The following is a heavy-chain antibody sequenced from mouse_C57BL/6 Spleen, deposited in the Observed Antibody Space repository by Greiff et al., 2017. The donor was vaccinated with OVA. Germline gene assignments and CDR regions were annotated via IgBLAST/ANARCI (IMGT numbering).Heavy chain of an antibody. CDR1: GYTFTEYT. CDR2: FYPGSGSI. J-gene: IGHJ4*01. V-gene: IGHV1-62-2*01. D-gene: IGHD2-4*01. CDR3: ARHDEDYDPLYYAMDY. Sequence: QVQLQQSGAELVKPGASVKLSCKASGYTFTEYTIHWVKQRSGQGLEWIGWFYPGSGSIKYNEKFKDKATLTADKSSSTVYMELSSLTSEDSAVYFCARHDEDYDPLYYAMDYWGQGTSVTVSS.